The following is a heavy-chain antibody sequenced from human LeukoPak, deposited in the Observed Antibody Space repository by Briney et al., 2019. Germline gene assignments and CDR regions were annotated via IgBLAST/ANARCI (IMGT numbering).Heavy chain of an antibody. J-gene: IGHJ4*02. CDR2: IYYSGST. CDR1: GGSISSYY. CDR3: ARAGYYDSSGYYSESSPFDY. D-gene: IGHD3-22*01. Sequence: PXETLSLTCTVSGGSISSYYWSWIRQPPGKGLEWIGYIYYSGSTNYNPSLKSRVTISVDTSKNQFSLKLSSVTAADTAVYYCARAGYYDSSGYYSESSPFDYWGQGTLVTVSS. V-gene: IGHV4-59*01.